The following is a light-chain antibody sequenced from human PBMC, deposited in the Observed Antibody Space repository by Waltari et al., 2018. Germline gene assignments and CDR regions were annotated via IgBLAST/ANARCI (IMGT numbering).Light chain of an antibody. CDR1: FSDVGRSDY. V-gene: IGLV2-14*03. CDR2: DVT. J-gene: IGLJ1*01. CDR3: TSYTSSTTTPYV. Sequence: QSPLTQPASVSGSPGQSITISCTGTFSDVGRSDYVSWFQQHPGKAPNLLIHDVTDRPSGVADRFSGSKSGNTASLTISGLQADDEADYYCTSYTSSTTTPYVFGTGTQVTV.